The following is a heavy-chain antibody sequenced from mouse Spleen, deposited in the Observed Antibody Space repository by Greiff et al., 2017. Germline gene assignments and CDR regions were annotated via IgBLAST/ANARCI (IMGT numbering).Heavy chain of an antibody. V-gene: IGHV1-69*01. D-gene: IGHD2-2*01. Sequence: VQLQQPGAELVMPGASVKLSCKASGYTFTSYWMHWVKQRPGQGLEWIGEIDPSDSYTNYNQKFKGKATLTVDKSSSTAYMQLSSLTSEDSAVYYCARRVTDYWGQGTTLTVSS. CDR3: ARRVTDY. J-gene: IGHJ2*01. CDR1: GYTFTSYW. CDR2: IDPSDSYT.